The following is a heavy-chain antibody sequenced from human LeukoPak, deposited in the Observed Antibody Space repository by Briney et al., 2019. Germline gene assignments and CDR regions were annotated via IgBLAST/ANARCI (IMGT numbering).Heavy chain of an antibody. J-gene: IGHJ4*02. V-gene: IGHV4-39*01. CDR2: SYYSGST. Sequence: KPSDTLSFTCTVSYGSISSCSYYWRWIRQPPGKRLECIGRSYYSGSTYYNPSLKSRVTISVDTSKNQFSLKLSSVTAADTAVYYCARQIGGDYYDSSFVVYWGQGTLVTVSS. CDR1: YGSISSCSYY. D-gene: IGHD3-22*01. CDR3: ARQIGGDYYDSSFVVY.